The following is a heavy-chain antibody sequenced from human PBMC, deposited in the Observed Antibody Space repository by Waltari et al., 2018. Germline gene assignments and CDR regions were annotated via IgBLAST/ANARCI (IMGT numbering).Heavy chain of an antibody. V-gene: IGHV3-33*01. J-gene: IGHJ4*02. Sequence: QVQLVESGGGVVQPGRSLRLSCAASGFTFSTYGMHWVRQAHGKGLEWVEVIWNDGSNKYYADSVKGRFTISRDNSKNKMYLQMNSLRAEDTAVYYCARDNNPYAHYFDYWGQGRLVTVSS. CDR1: GFTFSTYG. CDR2: IWNDGSNK. D-gene: IGHD1-1*01. CDR3: ARDNNPYAHYFDY.